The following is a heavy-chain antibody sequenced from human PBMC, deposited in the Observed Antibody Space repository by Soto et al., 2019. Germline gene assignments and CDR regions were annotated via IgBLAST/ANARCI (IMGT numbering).Heavy chain of an antibody. D-gene: IGHD6-19*01. CDR3: ARPEDSSGWFRLDY. CDR1: GYTFTSYA. J-gene: IGHJ4*02. Sequence: ASVKVSCKASGYTFTSYAMHWVRQAPGQRLEWMGWINTGNANTKYSQKFKGRVTITRDTSSSTAYMELSSLRSEDTAVYYCARPEDSSGWFRLDYWGQGALVTVS. V-gene: IGHV1-3*04. CDR2: INTGNANT.